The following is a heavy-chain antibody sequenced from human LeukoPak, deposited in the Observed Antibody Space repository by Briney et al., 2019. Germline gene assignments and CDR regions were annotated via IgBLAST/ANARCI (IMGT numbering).Heavy chain of an antibody. Sequence: GGSLRLSCAASGFTFSTYSMNWVRQAPGKGLEWVSSISTSSTYIYYADSVKGRFTISRDNVKNSLYLQMNSLRAEDTAVYYCARHEPVITLSSYYYGMDVWGPGTTVTVSS. J-gene: IGHJ6*02. CDR1: GFTFSTYS. CDR3: ARHEPVITLSSYYYGMDV. CDR2: ISTSSTYI. V-gene: IGHV3-21*01. D-gene: IGHD1-14*01.